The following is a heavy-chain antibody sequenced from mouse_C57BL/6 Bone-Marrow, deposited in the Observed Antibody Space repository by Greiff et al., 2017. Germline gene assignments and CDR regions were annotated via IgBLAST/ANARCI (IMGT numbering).Heavy chain of an antibody. CDR2: IGPETGGT. CDR1: GYTFTDYA. J-gene: IGHJ2*01. Sequence: VKVVESGAGLVRPGASVTLSCKASGYTFTDYAMHWVKQTPVNGLEWIGAIGPETGGTASNQKFTGKAILTADKSPSTAHMELRSLTSEDSAVYYCTRYQLPRDYWGQGTTLTVSS. CDR3: TRYQLPRDY. V-gene: IGHV1-15*01. D-gene: IGHD1-1*01.